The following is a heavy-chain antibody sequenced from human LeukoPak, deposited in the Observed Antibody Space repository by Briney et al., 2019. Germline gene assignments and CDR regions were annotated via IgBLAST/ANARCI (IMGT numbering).Heavy chain of an antibody. J-gene: IGHJ4*02. CDR3: ARLPKYSRPLDY. D-gene: IGHD6-6*01. CDR1: GYTFSSYD. Sequence: GASVKVSCKASGYTFSSYDINWVRQATGQGLEWMGWMNPNSGNTAYAQKFQGRVTISRDTSISTAYMELSSLRSEDTVVYYCARLPKYSRPLDYWGQGTLVTVSS. CDR2: MNPNSGNT. V-gene: IGHV1-8*03.